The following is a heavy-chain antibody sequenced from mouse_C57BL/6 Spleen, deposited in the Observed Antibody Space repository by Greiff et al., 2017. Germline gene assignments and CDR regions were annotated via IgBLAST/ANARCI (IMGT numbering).Heavy chain of an antibody. CDR3: ARQDGYDNWVYFDY. Sequence: EVQVVESGGDLVKPGGSLKLSCAASGFTFSSYGMSWVRQTPDKRLEWVATISSGGSYTYYPDSVKGRFTISRDNAKNTLYLQMSSLKSEDTAMYYGARQDGYDNWVYFDYWGQGTTLTVSS. CDR2: ISSGGSYT. CDR1: GFTFSSYG. V-gene: IGHV5-6*01. D-gene: IGHD2-2*01. J-gene: IGHJ2*01.